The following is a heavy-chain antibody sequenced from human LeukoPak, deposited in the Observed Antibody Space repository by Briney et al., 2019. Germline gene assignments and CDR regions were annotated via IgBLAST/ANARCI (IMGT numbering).Heavy chain of an antibody. Sequence: GGSLRLSCAASGFTFSSYSMNWVRQAPGKGLEWVSSISSSSSYIYYADSVKGRFTISRDNAKNSLYLQMNSLRAEDTAVHYCARVKNPEYAFDIWGQGTMVTVSS. CDR2: ISSSSSYI. J-gene: IGHJ3*02. CDR3: ARVKNPEYAFDI. CDR1: GFTFSSYS. V-gene: IGHV3-21*01. D-gene: IGHD1-14*01.